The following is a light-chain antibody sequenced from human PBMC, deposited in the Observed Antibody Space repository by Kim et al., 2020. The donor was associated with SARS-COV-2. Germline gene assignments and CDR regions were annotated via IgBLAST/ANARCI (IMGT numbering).Light chain of an antibody. CDR3: QQYDTPGIT. J-gene: IGKJ5*01. CDR1: QDIGDS. CDR2: DAS. Sequence: DIQMTQSPSSLSASVGERVTITCQASQDIGDSLNWYQQKPGKAPHLLIYDASNLETGVPSRFSGTGSGTDFTLTISSLRPEDIATYYCQQYDTPGITFAHGTRLEIK. V-gene: IGKV1-33*01.